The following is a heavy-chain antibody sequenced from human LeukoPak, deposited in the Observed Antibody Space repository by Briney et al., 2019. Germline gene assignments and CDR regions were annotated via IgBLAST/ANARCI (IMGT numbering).Heavy chain of an antibody. CDR2: ISDSGGDT. V-gene: IGHV3-23*01. D-gene: IGHD6-19*01. J-gene: IGHJ4*02. CDR1: GFTFSSYA. CDR3: ARRSLSSGFYYYFDY. Sequence: GGSLRLSCAASGFTFSSYAMSWVRQAPGKGLEWVSAISDSGGDTYYADSVKGRFTISRDNSENTLSLQMHSLRVEDTAVYYCARRSLSSGFYYYFDYWGQGTLVTVSS.